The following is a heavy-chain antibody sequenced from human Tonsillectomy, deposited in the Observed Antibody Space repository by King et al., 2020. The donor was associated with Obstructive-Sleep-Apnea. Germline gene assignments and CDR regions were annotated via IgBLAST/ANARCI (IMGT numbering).Heavy chain of an antibody. CDR2: ISYDGSNK. Sequence: VQLVESGGGVVQPGRSLRLSCAASGFTLRSYAMHWVRQAPGKGLEWVAVISYDGSNKHYADSVKGRFTISRDNSKNTLCLQMNSLRAEDTAVYYCARAFGDYWGDAFDIWGQGTMVTVSS. D-gene: IGHD4-17*01. CDR1: GFTLRSYA. V-gene: IGHV3-30-3*01. CDR3: ARAFGDYWGDAFDI. J-gene: IGHJ3*02.